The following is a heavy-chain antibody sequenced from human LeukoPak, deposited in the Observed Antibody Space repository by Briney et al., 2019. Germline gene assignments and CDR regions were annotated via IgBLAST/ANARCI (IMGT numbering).Heavy chain of an antibody. CDR3: ARDVSGWYYFDY. CDR1: GFTFSSYW. V-gene: IGHV3-21*01. J-gene: IGHJ4*02. Sequence: GGSLRLSCAASGFTFSSYWMHWVRQAPGKGLEWVSSISSSSSYIYADSVKGRFTISRDNAKNSLYLQMNSLRAEDTAVYYCARDVSGWYYFDYWGQGTLVTVSS. D-gene: IGHD6-19*01. CDR2: ISSSSSY.